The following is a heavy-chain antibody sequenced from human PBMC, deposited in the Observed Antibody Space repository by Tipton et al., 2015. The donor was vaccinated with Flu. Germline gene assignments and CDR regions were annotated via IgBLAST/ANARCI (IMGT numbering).Heavy chain of an antibody. CDR2: VKQDGGEI. J-gene: IGHJ6*02. D-gene: IGHD2/OR15-2a*01. CDR1: GFTFTNYW. CDR3: GRGTPVFPGMDF. V-gene: IGHV3-7*01. Sequence: SLRLSCAASGFTFTNYWMNWVRQAPGKRLEWVANVKQDGGEISYVDSVKGRFTISRDNTKNSLSLKMNSLTAEDTAVYYCGRGTPVFPGMDFLGQGTTVTVSS.